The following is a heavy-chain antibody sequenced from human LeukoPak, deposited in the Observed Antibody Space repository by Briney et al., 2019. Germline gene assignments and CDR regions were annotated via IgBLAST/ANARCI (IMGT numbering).Heavy chain of an antibody. V-gene: IGHV4-39*01. Sequence: SESLSLTCTVSGGSISSSSYYWGWIRQPPGKGLEWIGSIYYSGSTYYNPSLKSRVTISVDTSKNQFSLKLSSVTAADTAVYYCAAVVRGVIDYWGQGNVVTVSS. CDR2: IYYSGST. D-gene: IGHD3-10*01. CDR1: GGSISSSSYY. J-gene: IGHJ4*02. CDR3: AAVVRGVIDY.